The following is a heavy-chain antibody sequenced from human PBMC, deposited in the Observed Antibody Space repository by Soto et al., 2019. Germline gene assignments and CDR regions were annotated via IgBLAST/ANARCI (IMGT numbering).Heavy chain of an antibody. CDR3: ARADHSSSWYSGGY. J-gene: IGHJ4*02. D-gene: IGHD6-13*01. CDR1: GGTFSSYT. CDR2: IIPILGIA. Sequence: QVQLVQSGAEVKKPGSSVKVSCKASGGTFSSYTISWVRQAPGQGLEWMGRIIPILGIANYAQKFQGRVTITADKSTSAAYMGLSSLISEGTAVYYCARADHSSSWYSGGYWGQGTLVTVSS. V-gene: IGHV1-69*02.